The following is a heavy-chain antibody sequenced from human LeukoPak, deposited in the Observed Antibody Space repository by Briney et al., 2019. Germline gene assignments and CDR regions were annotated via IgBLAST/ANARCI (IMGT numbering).Heavy chain of an antibody. CDR3: ARGGGYSGCRFDY. J-gene: IGHJ4*02. Sequence: SQTLSLTCTVSGGSISSGDYYWSWIRQPPGKGLEWIGYIYYSGSTYYNPTLKSRVTISVDTSKNQFSLKLSSVTAADTAVYYCARGGGYSGCRFDYWGQGTLVTVSS. V-gene: IGHV4-30-4*01. CDR2: IYYSGST. D-gene: IGHD5-12*01. CDR1: GGSISSGDYY.